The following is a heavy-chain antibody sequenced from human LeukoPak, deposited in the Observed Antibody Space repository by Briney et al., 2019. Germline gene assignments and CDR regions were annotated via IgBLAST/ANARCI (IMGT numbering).Heavy chain of an antibody. CDR2: ISSSSSYI. J-gene: IGHJ6*02. D-gene: IGHD1-7*01. CDR1: GFTFSSYS. CDR3: ARDQTGTTSYYYYGMDV. V-gene: IGHV3-21*01. Sequence: GGSLRLSCAASGFTFSSYSMNWVRQAPGKGLEWVSSISSSSSYIYYADSVKGRFTISRDNAKNSLYLQMNSLRAEDTAVYYCARDQTGTTSYYYYGMDVWGQGTTVTVSS.